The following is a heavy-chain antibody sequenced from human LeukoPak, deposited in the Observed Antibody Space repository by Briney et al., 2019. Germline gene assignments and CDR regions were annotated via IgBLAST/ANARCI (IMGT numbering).Heavy chain of an antibody. CDR2: IIPIFGTA. Sequence: SVKVSCKASGGTFSSYAISWVRQAPGQGLEWMGGIIPIFGTANYAQKFQGRVTITADKSTSTAYMELSSLRSEDTAVYYCARYYSGWYYFDYWGQGTLVTVSS. D-gene: IGHD6-19*01. V-gene: IGHV1-69*06. CDR1: GGTFSSYA. J-gene: IGHJ4*02. CDR3: ARYYSGWYYFDY.